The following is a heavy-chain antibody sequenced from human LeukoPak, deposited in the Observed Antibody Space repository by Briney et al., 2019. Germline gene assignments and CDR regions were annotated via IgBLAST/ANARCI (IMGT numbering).Heavy chain of an antibody. D-gene: IGHD3-9*01. CDR2: ISGDGGST. J-gene: IGHJ4*02. V-gene: IGHV3-43*02. Sequence: GGSLRLSCAASGFTFDDYARHWVRQAPGKGLEWVSLISGDGGSTYYADSVKGRFTISRDNSRNSLYLQMNSLRTEDTALYYCAKTPYYDILTGLSTYFDYWGQGTLVTVSS. CDR3: AKTPYYDILTGLSTYFDY. CDR1: GFTFDDYA.